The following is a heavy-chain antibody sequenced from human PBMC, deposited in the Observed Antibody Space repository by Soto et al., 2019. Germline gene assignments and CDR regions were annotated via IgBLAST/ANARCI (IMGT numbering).Heavy chain of an antibody. V-gene: IGHV4-4*07. CDR2: ISTSGTT. Sequence: PSETLSLTCTVSGASISSYFWTWVRQPAGKGLDWIGRISTSGTTNYNPSLKSRVTMSVDTSKNHFSLNLSSVTAADTAVYYCARQGRKTKYYFDYWGRGTLVTVSS. D-gene: IGHD3-10*01. CDR1: GASISSYF. J-gene: IGHJ4*02. CDR3: ARQGRKTKYYFDY.